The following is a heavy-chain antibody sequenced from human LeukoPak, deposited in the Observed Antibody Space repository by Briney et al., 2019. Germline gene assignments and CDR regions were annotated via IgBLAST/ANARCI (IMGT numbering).Heavy chain of an antibody. V-gene: IGHV1-46*01. CDR1: GYTFTGYY. CDR2: INPSGGST. D-gene: IGHD2-2*01. Sequence: GASVKVSCKASGYTFTGYYMHWVRQAPGQGLEWMGIINPSGGSTSYAQKFQGRVTMTRDMSTSTVYMELSSLRSEDTAVYYCARGRRVPAAMGYWGQGTLVTVSS. J-gene: IGHJ4*02. CDR3: ARGRRVPAAMGY.